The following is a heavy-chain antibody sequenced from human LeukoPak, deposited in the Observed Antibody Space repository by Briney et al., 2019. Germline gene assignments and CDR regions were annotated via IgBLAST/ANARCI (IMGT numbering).Heavy chain of an antibody. CDR2: MYYSGST. D-gene: IGHD1-26*01. J-gene: IGHJ3*02. Sequence: SETLSLTCTVSGGSISSSSYYWGWIRQPPGKGLEWIGYMYYSGSTNYNPSLKSRVTISVDTSNNQLSLKLSSVTAADTAVYYSARGSGNYRGGAFDIWGQGTMVTVSS. CDR1: GGSISSSSYY. CDR3: ARGSGNYRGGAFDI. V-gene: IGHV4-61*05.